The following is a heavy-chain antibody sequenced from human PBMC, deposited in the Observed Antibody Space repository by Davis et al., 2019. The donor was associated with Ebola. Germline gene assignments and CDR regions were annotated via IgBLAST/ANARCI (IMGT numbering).Heavy chain of an antibody. D-gene: IGHD4-11*01. Sequence: PSETLSLTCAVSGGSISSGGYSWSWIRQPPGKGLEWIGYIYHSGSTYYNPSLKSRVTISVDTSKNQFSLKLSSVTAADTAVYYCARGADTTVTTRSIVYYFDYWGQGTLVTVSS. J-gene: IGHJ4*02. CDR1: GGSISSGGYS. CDR3: ARGADTTVTTRSIVYYFDY. V-gene: IGHV4-30-2*01. CDR2: IYHSGST.